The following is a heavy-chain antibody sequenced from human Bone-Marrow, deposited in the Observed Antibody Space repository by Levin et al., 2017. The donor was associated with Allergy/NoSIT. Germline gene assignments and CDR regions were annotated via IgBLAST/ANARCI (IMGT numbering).Heavy chain of an antibody. V-gene: IGHV3-48*02. J-gene: IGHJ4*02. CDR1: GFTFSSYS. Sequence: GESLKISCAASGFTFSSYSMNWVRQAPGKGLEWVSYISSSSSTIYYADSVKGRFTISRDNAKNSLYLQMNSLRDEDTAVYYCARVMSCGSYYCREKYYFDYWGQGTLVTVSS. CDR2: ISSSSSTI. D-gene: IGHD1-26*01. CDR3: ARVMSCGSYYCREKYYFDY.